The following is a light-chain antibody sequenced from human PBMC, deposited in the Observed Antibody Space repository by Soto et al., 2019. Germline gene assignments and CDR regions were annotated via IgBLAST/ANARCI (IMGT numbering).Light chain of an antibody. CDR2: GAS. CDR3: QQALTFPFT. V-gene: IGKV1-39*01. J-gene: IGKJ3*01. CDR1: QSISTF. Sequence: DIQMTQSPSSLSASVGDRVTITCRASQSISTFLNWYQQRPGKASNLLIYGASSLQAGVPSRFSGSGSGTDFTLTISSLQPEDFATYYCQQALTFPFTFGPGTKVDIK.